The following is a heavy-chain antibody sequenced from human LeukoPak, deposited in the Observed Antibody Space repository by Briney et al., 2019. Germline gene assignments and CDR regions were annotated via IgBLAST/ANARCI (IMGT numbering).Heavy chain of an antibody. J-gene: IGHJ3*02. Sequence: GGSLRLSCAASGFTFSSYGMSWVRQAPGKGLEWVPAISGSGGSTYYADSVKGRFTISRDNSKNTLYLQMNSLRAEDTAVYYCAKDRTFSSSSFYAFDIWGQGTMATVSS. CDR1: GFTFSSYG. CDR2: ISGSGGST. CDR3: AKDRTFSSSSFYAFDI. V-gene: IGHV3-23*01. D-gene: IGHD6-13*01.